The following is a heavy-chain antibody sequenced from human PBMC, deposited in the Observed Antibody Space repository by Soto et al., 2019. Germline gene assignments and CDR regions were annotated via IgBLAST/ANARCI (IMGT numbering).Heavy chain of an antibody. CDR1: GFSFRNYG. CDR2: ITKTGRST. V-gene: IGHV3-23*01. CDR3: TKDAEAYDFAFDK. Sequence: GGPLRLSCSTSGFSFRNYGMNWVRQAPGKGLEWVSGITKTGRSTFIADSVRGRFTISRDNLKNIMYLQMNSLRVDDTALYYCTKDAEAYDFAFDKWGQGTMVTVSS. J-gene: IGHJ3*02. D-gene: IGHD3-3*01.